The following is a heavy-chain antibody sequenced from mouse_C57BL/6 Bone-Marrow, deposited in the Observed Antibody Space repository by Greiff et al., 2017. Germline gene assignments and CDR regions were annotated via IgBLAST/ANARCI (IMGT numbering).Heavy chain of an antibody. V-gene: IGHV5-6*03. D-gene: IGHD4-1*01. CDR3: ARHWAWFAY. CDR1: GFTFSSYG. J-gene: IGHJ3*01. Sequence: EVKLVESGGGLVKPGGSLKLSCAASGFTFSSYGMSWVRQTPDKRLEWVATISSGGSYTYYPDSVKGRFTISRDNAKNTLCLQMSSVKSEDTAMYYCARHWAWFAYWGQGTLVTVSA. CDR2: ISSGGSYT.